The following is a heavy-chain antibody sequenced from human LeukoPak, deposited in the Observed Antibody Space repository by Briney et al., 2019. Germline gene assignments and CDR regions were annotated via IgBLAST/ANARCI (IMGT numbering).Heavy chain of an antibody. CDR2: IKQDGSEK. V-gene: IGHV3-7*03. CDR3: ARDGDTGYYYGSGSYYIPNNWFDP. D-gene: IGHD3-10*01. CDR1: GFTFSSYW. J-gene: IGHJ5*02. Sequence: GGSLRISCAASGFTFSSYWMSWVRQAPGKGLEWVANIKQDGSEKYYVDSVKGRFTISRDNAKNSLYLQMNSLRAEDTAVYYSARDGDTGYYYGSGSYYIPNNWFDPWGQGILVTVSS.